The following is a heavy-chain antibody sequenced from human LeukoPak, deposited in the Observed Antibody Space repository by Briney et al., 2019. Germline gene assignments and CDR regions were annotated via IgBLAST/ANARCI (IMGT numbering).Heavy chain of an antibody. V-gene: IGHV3-23*01. D-gene: IGHD2-15*01. Sequence: EGSLRLSYAATEFTFSSYAMTWVRQAPGEGLEWVSSITGGGDTTYYADSVMGRFTISRDNSKNTLSLQTNSLRAEDTAVYYCAKQRSEVVVAATNYWGQGTLVTVSS. CDR1: EFTFSSYA. J-gene: IGHJ4*02. CDR2: ITGGGDTT. CDR3: AKQRSEVVVAATNY.